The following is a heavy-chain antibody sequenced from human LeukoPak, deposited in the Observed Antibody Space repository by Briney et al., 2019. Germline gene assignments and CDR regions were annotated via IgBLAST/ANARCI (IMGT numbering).Heavy chain of an antibody. J-gene: IGHJ6*03. D-gene: IGHD2-8*01. CDR1: GFTFSSYW. CDR3: ARDVLDCPNGVCYPYYNYYMDV. CDR2: IKRDGSEK. Sequence: GGALRPSCAASGFTFSSYWMNWVRQAPGKGLEWVATIKRDGSEKYYVDSVKGRFTISRDNAKNSLYLQMNSLRAEDTAVYYCARDVLDCPNGVCYPYYNYYMDVWGKGTTVTVSS. V-gene: IGHV3-7*01.